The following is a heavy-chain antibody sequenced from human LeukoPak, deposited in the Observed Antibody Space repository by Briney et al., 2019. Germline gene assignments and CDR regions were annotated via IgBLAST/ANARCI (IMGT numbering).Heavy chain of an antibody. CDR3: ARLGGEYAGTEPIHFDY. Sequence: QPGRSLRLSCAASGFTFSSYGMHWVRQAPGKGLEWVAVIWYDGSNKYYADSVKGRFTISRDNSKNPLYLQMNSLRAEDTAVYYCARLGGEYAGTEPIHFDYWGQGTLVTVSS. J-gene: IGHJ4*02. V-gene: IGHV3-33*01. CDR2: IWYDGSNK. CDR1: GFTFSSYG. D-gene: IGHD3-16*01.